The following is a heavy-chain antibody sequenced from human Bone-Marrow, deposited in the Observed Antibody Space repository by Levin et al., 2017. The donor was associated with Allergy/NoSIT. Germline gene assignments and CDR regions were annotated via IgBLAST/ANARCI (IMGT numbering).Heavy chain of an antibody. CDR1: GYTFNTYD. CDR3: ARDYELTMFDF. CDR2: MNPSAGYT. J-gene: IGHJ4*02. V-gene: IGHV1-8*01. D-gene: IGHD4-17*01. Sequence: VASVKVSCKISGYTFNTYDINWVRQAAGQGLEWMGWMNPSAGYTGYSPKFQGRVTMTRDTSISTAYMELSNLTSEDTAMYYCARDYELTMFDFWGQGTLVTVSS.